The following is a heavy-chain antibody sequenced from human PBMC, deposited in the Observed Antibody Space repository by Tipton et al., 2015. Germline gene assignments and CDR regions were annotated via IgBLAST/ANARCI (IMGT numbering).Heavy chain of an antibody. CDR1: GGSISSSHDY. V-gene: IGHV4-39*01. CDR3: ARPRARNDYVWGTYRGAFDI. CDR2: GSYSGST. J-gene: IGHJ4*01. Sequence: TLSLTCTVSGGSISSSHDYWGWIRQPPGKGLEWIGSGSYSGSTYYTPSLESRLTISVDTSKNQISLNLSSVTAADTAVYYCARPRARNDYVWGTYRGAFDIWGQGTLVTVSS. D-gene: IGHD3-16*01.